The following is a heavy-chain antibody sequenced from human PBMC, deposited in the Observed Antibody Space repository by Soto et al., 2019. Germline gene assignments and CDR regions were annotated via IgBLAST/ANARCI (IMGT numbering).Heavy chain of an antibody. D-gene: IGHD3-16*01. V-gene: IGHV3-74*01. CDR1: EFSFSDYW. CDR2: IDNDGTST. CDR3: ARSNWGSDN. Sequence: GGSLRLSCAASEFSFSDYWMYWVRQAPGKGLAWVSRIDNDGTSTTYAGSVKGRFTISRDNAKNTLYLQMDSLRAEDTAVYYCARSNWGSDNWGQGTLVTVSS. J-gene: IGHJ4*02.